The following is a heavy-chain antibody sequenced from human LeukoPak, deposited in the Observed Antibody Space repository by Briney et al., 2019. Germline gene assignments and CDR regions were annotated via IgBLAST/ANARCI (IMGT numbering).Heavy chain of an antibody. CDR1: GFTFRSYV. Sequence: GGSLRLSCAASGFTFRSYVMSWVRQAPGKGLEWVTAITGDGGGTNHADSVKGRFTISRDNSKNTLYLQMNSLRAEDTAVYYCAKETSSGNFVTIDCWGQGTLVTVSS. CDR2: ITGDGGGT. V-gene: IGHV3-23*01. J-gene: IGHJ4*02. D-gene: IGHD1-26*01. CDR3: AKETSSGNFVTIDC.